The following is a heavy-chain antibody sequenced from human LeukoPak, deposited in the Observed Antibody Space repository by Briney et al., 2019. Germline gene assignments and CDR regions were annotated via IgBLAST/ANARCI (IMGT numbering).Heavy chain of an antibody. CDR1: GGSISSSPYF. CDR2: IYYTGST. D-gene: IGHD5-24*01. CDR3: ARQMATIYYFDS. J-gene: IGHJ4*02. Sequence: SETLSLTCTVSGGSISSSPYFWGWIRQPPGKGLEWIGAIYYTGSTYYGPSLKSRVTISSDSSKTQFSLKVTSVTAADTAVYYCARQMATIYYFDSWGQGTLVTVSS. V-gene: IGHV4-39*01.